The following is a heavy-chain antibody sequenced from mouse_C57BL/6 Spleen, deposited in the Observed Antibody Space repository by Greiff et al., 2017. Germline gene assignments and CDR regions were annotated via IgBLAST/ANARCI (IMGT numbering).Heavy chain of an antibody. CDR3: TLYSNYLDY. D-gene: IGHD2-5*01. CDR1: GFTFSNYW. V-gene: IGHV6-3*01. CDR2: IRLKSDNYAT. J-gene: IGHJ2*01. Sequence: EVMLVESGGGLVQPGGSMKLSCVASGFTFSNYWMNWVRQSPEKGLEWVAQIRLKSDNYATHYAESVKGRFTISIDDSKSIVYLQMNNLRAEDTGIYYCTLYSNYLDYWCQGTTLTVSS.